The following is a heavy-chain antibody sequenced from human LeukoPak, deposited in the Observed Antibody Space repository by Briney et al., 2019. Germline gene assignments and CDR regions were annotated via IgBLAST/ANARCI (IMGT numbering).Heavy chain of an antibody. CDR2: INHSGGT. Sequence: SETLSLTYAVYGGSFSGYYWSWIRQPPGKGLEWIGEINHSGGTNYNPSLKSRVTISVDTSKSQFSLKLSSVTAADTAVYYCAREKTYYDTSGNYYGGVFDYWGQGTLVTVSS. CDR3: AREKTYYDTSGNYYGGVFDY. D-gene: IGHD3-22*01. V-gene: IGHV4-34*01. CDR1: GGSFSGYY. J-gene: IGHJ4*02.